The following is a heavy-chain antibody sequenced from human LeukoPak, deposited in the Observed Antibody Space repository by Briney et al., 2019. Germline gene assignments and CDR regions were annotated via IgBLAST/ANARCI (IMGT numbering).Heavy chain of an antibody. Sequence: SETLSLTCTVSGASISSNSYYWGWLRQPPGTGLEWIGSIYYSGSTYYNPSLKSRVTISVDTSKNQFSLKLSSVTAADTAVYYCARLVRRKYYYGSGSYFSPYFDYWGQGTLVTVSS. CDR1: GASISSNSYY. CDR2: IYYSGST. J-gene: IGHJ4*02. CDR3: ARLVRRKYYYGSGSYFSPYFDY. V-gene: IGHV4-39*07. D-gene: IGHD3-10*01.